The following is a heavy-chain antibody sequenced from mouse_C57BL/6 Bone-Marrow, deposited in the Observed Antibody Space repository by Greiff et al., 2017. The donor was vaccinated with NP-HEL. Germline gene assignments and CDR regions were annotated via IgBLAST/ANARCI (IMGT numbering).Heavy chain of an antibody. CDR2: IDPANGNT. CDR1: GFNIKNTY. D-gene: IGHD1-1*01. Sequence: DVQLQESVAELVRPGASVKLSCTASGFNIKNTYMHWVKQRPEQGLEWIGRIDPANGNTKYAPKFQGKATITAYTYSNTAYLQLSSLTSEDTAIYYCARGYYGSSYENFDYWGQGTTLTVSS. CDR3: ARGYYGSSYENFDY. V-gene: IGHV14-3*01. J-gene: IGHJ2*01.